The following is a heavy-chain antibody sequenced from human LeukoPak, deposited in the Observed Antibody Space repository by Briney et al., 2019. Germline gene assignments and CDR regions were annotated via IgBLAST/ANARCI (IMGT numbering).Heavy chain of an antibody. Sequence: PSETLSLTCTVSGYSISSGYYWGWIRQPPGKGLEWIGSIYHSGSTYYNPSLKSRVTISVDTSKNQFSLKLSSVTAADTAVYYCARRGIVGATRLYWYFDLWGRGTLVAVSS. J-gene: IGHJ2*01. D-gene: IGHD1-26*01. V-gene: IGHV4-38-2*02. CDR2: IYHSGST. CDR3: ARRGIVGATRLYWYFDL. CDR1: GYSISSGYY.